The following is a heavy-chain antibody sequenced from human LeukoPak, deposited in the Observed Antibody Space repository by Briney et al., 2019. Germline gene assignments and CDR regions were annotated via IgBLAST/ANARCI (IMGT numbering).Heavy chain of an antibody. CDR1: GGSISSSSYY. D-gene: IGHD3-22*01. CDR2: IYYSGGT. V-gene: IGHV4-39*01. CDR3: ASRYYYDSSGYYGVRYYFDY. J-gene: IGHJ4*02. Sequence: SETLSLTCTVSGGSISSSSYYWGWIRQPPGKGLEWIGSIYYSGGTYYNPSLKSRVTISVDTSKNQFSLKLSSVTAADTAVYYCASRYYYDSSGYYGVRYYFDYWGQGTLVTVSS.